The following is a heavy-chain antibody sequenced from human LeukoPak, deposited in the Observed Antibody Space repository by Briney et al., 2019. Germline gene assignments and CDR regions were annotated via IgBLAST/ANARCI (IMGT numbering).Heavy chain of an antibody. V-gene: IGHV1-24*01. J-gene: IGHJ3*02. Sequence: AAVKVSCKVSGCTLTELSMHWVRQAPGKGLEWMGGFDPEDGETIYAQKFQGRVTMTEDTSTDTAYMELSSLRSEDTAVYYCATDGPRRAFDIWGQGTMVTVSS. CDR1: GCTLTELS. CDR3: ATDGPRRAFDI. CDR2: FDPEDGET.